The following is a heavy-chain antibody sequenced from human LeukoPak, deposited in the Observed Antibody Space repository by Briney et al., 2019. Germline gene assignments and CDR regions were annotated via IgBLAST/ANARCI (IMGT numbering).Heavy chain of an antibody. CDR2: INGDGSST. V-gene: IGHV3-74*01. CDR1: GFPFSIYW. D-gene: IGHD5-18*01. Sequence: PGGSLRLSCAASGFPFSIYWMHWVRQAPGKGLVWVSRINGDGSSTGYADSVKGRFTISRGNAKNTLYLQMNSLRAEDMAVYYWARDYSYGLDNWGQGTLVTVSS. J-gene: IGHJ4*02. CDR3: ARDYSYGLDN.